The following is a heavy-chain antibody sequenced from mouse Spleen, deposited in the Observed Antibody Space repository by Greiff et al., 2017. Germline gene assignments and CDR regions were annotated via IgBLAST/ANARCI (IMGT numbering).Heavy chain of an antibody. CDR2: IYPGSGST. D-gene: IGHD1-1*01. Sequence: QVQLKQPGAELVKPGASVKMSCKASGYTFTSYWITWVKQRPGQGLEWIGDIYPGSGSTNYNEKFKSKATLTVDTSSSTAYMQLSSLTSEDSAVYYCARVYYSSSSYWYFDVWGAGTTVTVSS. CDR1: GYTFTSYW. J-gene: IGHJ1*01. V-gene: IGHV1-55*01. CDR3: ARVYYSSSSYWYFDV.